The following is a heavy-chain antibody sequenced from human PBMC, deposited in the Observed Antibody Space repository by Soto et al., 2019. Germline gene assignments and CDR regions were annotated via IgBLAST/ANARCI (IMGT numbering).Heavy chain of an antibody. CDR1: GGSLSTYY. Sequence: PSETLSLTCTLSGGSLSTYYWSWIRQPPGKGLEWIGYVYYNGSTNYKHKPSLESRVTISVDTSKSQFSLKLTSVTAADTAIYYCARFPDYGAHVGPWGQGTLVTVSS. J-gene: IGHJ5*02. CDR2: VYYNGST. CDR3: ARFPDYGAHVGP. D-gene: IGHD4-17*01. V-gene: IGHV4-59*08.